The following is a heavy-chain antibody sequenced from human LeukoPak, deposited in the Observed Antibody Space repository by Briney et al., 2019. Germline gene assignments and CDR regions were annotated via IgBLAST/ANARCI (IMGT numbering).Heavy chain of an antibody. Sequence: GGSLGLSCAASGFTFSSYWMTWVRQAPGKGLEWVANIKHNGDELNYVDSVEDRFTISRDNAKNSLYLHMTSLRAEDTAVYYCARELRTFDSWGQGTLVTVSS. CDR1: GFTFSSYW. CDR2: IKHNGDEL. D-gene: IGHD3-16*01. V-gene: IGHV3-7*01. CDR3: ARELRTFDS. J-gene: IGHJ4*02.